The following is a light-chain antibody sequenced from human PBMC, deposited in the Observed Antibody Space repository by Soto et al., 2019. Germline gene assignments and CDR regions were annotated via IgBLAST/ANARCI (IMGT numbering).Light chain of an antibody. CDR3: QQYGSSPIYT. J-gene: IGKJ2*01. CDR1: QSVSSSY. Sequence: EIVLTQSPGTLSLSPGERATLSCRASQSVSSSYLAGYQQKPDQAPSLVIYAASSRATGIPDRFSGSGSGTDFTLTINRLEPEDFAVYYCQQYGSSPIYTFGQGTKLEIK. CDR2: AAS. V-gene: IGKV3-20*01.